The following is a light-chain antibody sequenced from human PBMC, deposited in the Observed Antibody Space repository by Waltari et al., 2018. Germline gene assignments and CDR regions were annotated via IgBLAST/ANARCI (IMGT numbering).Light chain of an antibody. V-gene: IGKV3-11*01. CDR3: QQRSSWPLT. CDR1: QSVSSN. J-gene: IGKJ4*01. Sequence: EVVLTQSPATLSLCPGERATLACRASQSVSSNLAWYQQKPGQAPRLLIYDASNRATGSPARISGSGSGTDFTLTISSLEPEDFAVYYCQQRSSWPLTFGGGTKVEIK. CDR2: DAS.